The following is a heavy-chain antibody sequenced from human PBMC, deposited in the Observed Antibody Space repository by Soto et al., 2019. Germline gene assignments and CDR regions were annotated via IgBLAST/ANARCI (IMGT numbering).Heavy chain of an antibody. CDR1: GGSISSYH. Sequence: KTSETLSLTCTVSGGSISSYHWSWIRQSPGKGLEWIGYVFYTGSTKYNPPLKRRVTISVDTSKNQFSLKLSSVSAADTGLYYCARSYSGTFYGYDTWGQGILVTVSS. CDR2: VFYTGST. D-gene: IGHD1-26*01. J-gene: IGHJ5*02. CDR3: ARSYSGTFYGYDT. V-gene: IGHV4-59*01.